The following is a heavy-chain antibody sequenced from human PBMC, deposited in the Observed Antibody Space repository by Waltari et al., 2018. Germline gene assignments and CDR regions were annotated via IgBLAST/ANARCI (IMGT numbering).Heavy chain of an antibody. Sequence: QVQLVQSGSELKKPGASVKVSCKASGYTFTSYAINWVRQAPGQGLELMGWISTSSGNRSYAQGFTGRFVFSLDTSVSTAYLQINNLQADDTAIYYCTREVVPAATIVVNWFDPWGQGTLVTVSS. CDR1: GYTFTSYA. CDR3: TREVVPAATIVVNWFDP. CDR2: ISTSSGNR. V-gene: IGHV7-4-1*02. D-gene: IGHD2-2*01. J-gene: IGHJ5*02.